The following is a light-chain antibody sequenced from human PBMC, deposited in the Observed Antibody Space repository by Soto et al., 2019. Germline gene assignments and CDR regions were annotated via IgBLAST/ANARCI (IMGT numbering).Light chain of an antibody. J-gene: IGLJ2*01. V-gene: IGLV1-40*01. CDR1: SSNIGAGYD. Sequence: QSVLTQPPSVSGAPGQRVSISCTWTSSNIGAGYDVHWYQHLPGTAPKLLIFGDINRPSGVPDRFSGSKSGTSASLAITGLQAEDEADYYCQSYDSSLSISVFGGGTKLTVL. CDR3: QSYDSSLSISV. CDR2: GDI.